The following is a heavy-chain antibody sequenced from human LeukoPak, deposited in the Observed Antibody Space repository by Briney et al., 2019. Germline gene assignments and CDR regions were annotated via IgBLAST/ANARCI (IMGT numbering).Heavy chain of an antibody. D-gene: IGHD6-6*01. CDR2: VSGSGGST. CDR1: GFTFSSYA. CDR3: AKGHLHSTSSTSFDY. Sequence: GGSLRLSCAASGFTFSSYAMSWVRQAPGKGLEWVSIVSGSGGSTNYADSVKGRFTISRDNSKNTLYLQMNTLRAEDTAVYYCAKGHLHSTSSTSFDYWGQGTLVTVSS. V-gene: IGHV3-23*01. J-gene: IGHJ4*02.